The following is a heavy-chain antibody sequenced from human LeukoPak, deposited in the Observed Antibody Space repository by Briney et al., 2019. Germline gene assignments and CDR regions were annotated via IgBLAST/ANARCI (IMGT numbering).Heavy chain of an antibody. Sequence: GASVKVSCKAFGYTFTTSYLHWVRQAPGQGLEWMGSVNPTDGGTTFAQKFQGRVALPCDTSTSTVYTELSSLRSDDTAVYYCARDLAAMIPHGFDLWGQGTVVTVSS. V-gene: IGHV1-46*01. CDR1: GYTFTTSY. J-gene: IGHJ3*01. CDR3: ARDLAAMIPHGFDL. D-gene: IGHD5-18*01. CDR2: VNPTDGGT.